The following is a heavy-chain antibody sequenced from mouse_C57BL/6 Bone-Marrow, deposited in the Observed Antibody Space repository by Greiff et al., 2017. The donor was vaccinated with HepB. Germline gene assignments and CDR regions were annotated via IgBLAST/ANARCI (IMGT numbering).Heavy chain of an antibody. CDR3: TRARYLTPYWYFDV. CDR2: ISSGGDYI. D-gene: IGHD5-1*01. J-gene: IGHJ1*03. CDR1: GFTFSSYA. V-gene: IGHV5-9-1*02. Sequence: EVHLVESGECLVKPGGSLKLSCAASGFTFSSYAMSWVRQPPEKRLEWVAYISSGGDYIYYADTVKGRFTISRDNARNTLYLQMSSLKSEDTAMYYCTRARYLTPYWYFDVWGTGTTVTVSS.